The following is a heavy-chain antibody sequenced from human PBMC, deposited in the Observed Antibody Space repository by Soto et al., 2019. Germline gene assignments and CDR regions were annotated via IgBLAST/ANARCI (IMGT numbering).Heavy chain of an antibody. D-gene: IGHD6-13*01. V-gene: IGHV3-74*03. Sequence: VQLVESGGGLVQPGGSLRLSCAASGFTFSNYWMYWVRQAPGKGLVWVSRVNNDGTDTTHADSVKGRFTISRDNAENPLYLQMNSLRAEDTAVYYCARGGLQHALDVWGQGSTVTVSS. CDR2: VNNDGTDT. CDR3: ARGGLQHALDV. J-gene: IGHJ6*02. CDR1: GFTFSNYW.